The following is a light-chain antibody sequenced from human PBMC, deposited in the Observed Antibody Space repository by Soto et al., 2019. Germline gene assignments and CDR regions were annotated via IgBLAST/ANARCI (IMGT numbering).Light chain of an antibody. V-gene: IGLV1-40*01. Sequence: QSVLTQPPSVSGAPGQRVTISCTGSSSNIGAGYDVHWYQQVPGSPPKLLNYGNNNRPSGVPDRFSASKSGTSASLAVTGLQAEDEADYYCQSYDFSLSGYVFGTGTQLTVL. CDR3: QSYDFSLSGYV. J-gene: IGLJ1*01. CDR1: SSNIGAGYD. CDR2: GNN.